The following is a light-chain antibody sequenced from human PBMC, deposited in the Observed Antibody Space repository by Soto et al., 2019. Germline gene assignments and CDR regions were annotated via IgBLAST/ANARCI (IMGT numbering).Light chain of an antibody. V-gene: IGLV2-14*01. Sequence: QSVLTQPASVSGSPGQSITISCTGTSSDIGYYNYVSWFQQYPGKVPKLMIYDVTNRPSGVSNRFSGSKSGNTASLNISGLQAEDEADYYCSSYTTNKTLVVFGGGTKVTVL. CDR2: DVT. CDR1: SSDIGYYNY. J-gene: IGLJ2*01. CDR3: SSYTTNKTLVV.